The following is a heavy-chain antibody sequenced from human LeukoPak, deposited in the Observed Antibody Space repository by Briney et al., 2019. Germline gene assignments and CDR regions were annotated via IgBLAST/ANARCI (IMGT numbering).Heavy chain of an antibody. CDR1: GFTFSSYN. Sequence: PGGSLRLSCAASGFTFSSYNMNWVRLAPGKGLEWVSSITSSSRYIYYADSVKGRFTISRDNAKNSLYLQMNSLRAEDTAVYYCARDPYSGTYGDYYYYYMDLWGQGTTVTISS. CDR3: ARDPYSGTYGDYYYYYMDL. D-gene: IGHD1-26*01. J-gene: IGHJ6*03. CDR2: ITSSSRYI. V-gene: IGHV3-21*01.